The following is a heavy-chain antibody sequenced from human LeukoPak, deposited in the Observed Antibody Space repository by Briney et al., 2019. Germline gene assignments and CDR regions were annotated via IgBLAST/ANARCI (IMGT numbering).Heavy chain of an antibody. Sequence: PSETLSLTCTGSGGSISSYYWSWIRQPAGKGPEWIGRIYTCGSTNYNPSLKSRVTMSVDTSKNQFSLKLSSVTAADTAVYYCARDLNIYDSSGRLDYWGQGTLVTVSS. V-gene: IGHV4-4*07. D-gene: IGHD3-22*01. J-gene: IGHJ4*02. CDR2: IYTCGST. CDR3: ARDLNIYDSSGRLDY. CDR1: GGSISSYY.